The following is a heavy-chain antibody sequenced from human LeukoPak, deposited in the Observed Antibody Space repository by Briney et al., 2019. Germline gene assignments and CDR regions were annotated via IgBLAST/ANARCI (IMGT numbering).Heavy chain of an antibody. D-gene: IGHD3-22*01. CDR3: ARHINYYDSSGYYYHDAFDI. CDR2: IYYSGST. V-gene: IGHV4-59*08. Sequence: SETLSLTCTVSGGSISSYYWSWIRQPPGRGLEWIGYIYYSGSTNYNPSLKSRVTISVDTSKNQFSLKLSSVTAADTAVYYCARHINYYDSSGYYYHDAFDIWGQGTMVTVSS. CDR1: GGSISSYY. J-gene: IGHJ3*02.